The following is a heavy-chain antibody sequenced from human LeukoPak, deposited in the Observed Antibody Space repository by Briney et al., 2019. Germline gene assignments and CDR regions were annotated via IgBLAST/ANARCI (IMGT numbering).Heavy chain of an antibody. CDR2: MNPNSGNA. V-gene: IGHV1-8*01. Sequence: ASVKVSCKASGYTFTSYDINWVRLATGQGLEWMGWMNPNSGNAAYAQKFQGRVTMTRNTSISTAYMELTSLRSDDTAVYYCARGLYSSSWYDMDVWFDPWGQGTLVTVSS. CDR3: ARGLYSSSWYDMDVWFDP. J-gene: IGHJ5*02. CDR1: GYTFTSYD. D-gene: IGHD6-13*01.